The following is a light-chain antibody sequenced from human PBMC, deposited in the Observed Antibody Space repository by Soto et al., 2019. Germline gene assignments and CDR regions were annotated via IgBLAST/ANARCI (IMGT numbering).Light chain of an antibody. V-gene: IGKV3-15*01. Sequence: EIVMTQSPATLSVSPGERATLSCRASQSGSSNLAWYQQKPGQAPRLLIFGASTRATGIPARFSGSRSGTEFTLTISSLQSEDFAVYYCQHYNNWPRTFGQGTKVEIK. J-gene: IGKJ1*01. CDR2: GAS. CDR3: QHYNNWPRT. CDR1: QSGSSN.